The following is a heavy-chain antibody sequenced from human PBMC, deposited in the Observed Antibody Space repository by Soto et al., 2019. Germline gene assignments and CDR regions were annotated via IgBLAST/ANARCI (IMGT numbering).Heavy chain of an antibody. D-gene: IGHD3-10*01. J-gene: IGHJ4*02. Sequence: GESLKISCAASGFTFSNAWMSWVRQAPGKGLEWVGRIKSKTDGGTTDYAAPVKGRFTISRDDSKNTLYLQMNSLKTEDTAVYYCTTDPGSYYNDFDYWGQGTLVTVSP. V-gene: IGHV3-15*01. CDR2: IKSKTDGGTT. CDR3: TTDPGSYYNDFDY. CDR1: GFTFSNAW.